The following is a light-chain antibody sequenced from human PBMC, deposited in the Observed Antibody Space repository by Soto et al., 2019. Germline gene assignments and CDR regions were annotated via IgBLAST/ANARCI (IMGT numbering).Light chain of an antibody. J-gene: IGKJ5*01. CDR2: GAA. Sequence: EIVLTQSPGTLSLSPGERATLSCRASQNVSSRYLAWYQQKVGQAPRILIYGAASRATGIPDRFSGSGSGTDFTLTISRLEPEDFAVYYCQEYGTSPLITFGQGTRLEIK. CDR1: QNVSSRY. V-gene: IGKV3-20*01. CDR3: QEYGTSPLIT.